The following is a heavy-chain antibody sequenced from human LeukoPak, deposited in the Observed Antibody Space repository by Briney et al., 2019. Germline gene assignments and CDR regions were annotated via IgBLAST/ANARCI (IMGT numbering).Heavy chain of an antibody. CDR3: ARVPALNDYGDYVWFDP. Sequence: QSGGSLRLSCAASGFTFSSYWMSWVRQAPGKGLEWVANIKQDGSEKYYVDSVKGRFTISRDNAKNSLYLQMNSLRDEDTAVYYCARVPALNDYGDYVWFDPWGQGTLVTVSS. D-gene: IGHD4-17*01. CDR2: IKQDGSEK. V-gene: IGHV3-7*01. CDR1: GFTFSSYW. J-gene: IGHJ5*02.